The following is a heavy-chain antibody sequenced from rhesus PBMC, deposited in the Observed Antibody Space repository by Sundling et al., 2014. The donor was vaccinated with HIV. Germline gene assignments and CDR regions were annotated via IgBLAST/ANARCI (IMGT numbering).Heavy chain of an antibody. CDR2: IWYDGSKK. D-gene: IGHD4-23*01. CDR3: ARETYSSFDY. CDR1: GFTFSTYD. V-gene: IGHV3-54*02. Sequence: EVQLVESGGGLVQPGGSLRLSCVASGFTFSTYDIHWVRQAPGKGLEWVAVIWYDGSKKYYAESVKDRFTISRDNSKNTLYLQMNNLKLEDTAVYYCARETYSSFDYWGLGVLVTVSS. J-gene: IGHJ4*01.